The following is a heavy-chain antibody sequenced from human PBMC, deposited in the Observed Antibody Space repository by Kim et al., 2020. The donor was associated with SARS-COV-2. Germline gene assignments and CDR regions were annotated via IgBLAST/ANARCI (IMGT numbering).Heavy chain of an antibody. D-gene: IGHD2-15*01. CDR2: IIPIFGTA. Sequence: SVKVSCKASGGTFSSYAISWVRQAPGQGLEWMGGIIPIFGTANYAQKFQGRVTITADESTSTAYMELSSLRSEDTAVYYCARETGGEHCSGGSCYSYFYYWGQGTLVTVSS. J-gene: IGHJ4*02. CDR1: GGTFSSYA. CDR3: ARETGGEHCSGGSCYSYFYY. V-gene: IGHV1-69*13.